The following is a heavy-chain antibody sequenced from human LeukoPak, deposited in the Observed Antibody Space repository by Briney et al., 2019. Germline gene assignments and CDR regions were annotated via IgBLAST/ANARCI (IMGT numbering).Heavy chain of an antibody. V-gene: IGHV1-18*01. Sequence: ASVKVSCKASGYTFTSYGISWVRQALGQGLEWMGWISAYNGNTNYAQKLQGRVTMTTDTSTSTAYMELRSLRSDDTAVYYCARSRYSSSWVRTGWFDPWGQGTLVTVSS. D-gene: IGHD6-13*01. J-gene: IGHJ5*02. CDR3: ARSRYSSSWVRTGWFDP. CDR1: GYTFTSYG. CDR2: ISAYNGNT.